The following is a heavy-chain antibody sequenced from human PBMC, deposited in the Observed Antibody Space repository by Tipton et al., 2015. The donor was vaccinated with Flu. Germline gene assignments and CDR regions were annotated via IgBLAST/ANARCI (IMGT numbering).Heavy chain of an antibody. CDR1: GDTIDHYY. Sequence: TLSLTCNVSGDTIDHYYWSWVRQPAGKGLEWIGRIHGSESTNFNNPSLKSRVTLSVDRSRNQFSLKLTSVTAADTAVYYCARDFGGSDLYGMDVWGQGTTVTVSS. CDR3: ARDFGGSDLYGMDV. CDR2: IHGSEST. J-gene: IGHJ6*02. D-gene: IGHD3-10*01. V-gene: IGHV4-4*07.